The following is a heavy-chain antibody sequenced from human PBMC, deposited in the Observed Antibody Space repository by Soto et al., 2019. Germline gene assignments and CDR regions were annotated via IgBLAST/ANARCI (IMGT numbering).Heavy chain of an antibody. V-gene: IGHV4-39*01. CDR1: GGSISSSRYY. D-gene: IGHD6-19*01. CDR3: ARLGPGGWSSPLYSSGQIDY. J-gene: IGHJ4*02. CDR2: IYYSGST. Sequence: SATLCLTCSGSGGSISSSRYYWGWIRQPPGKGLEWIGSIYYSGSTYYNPSLKSRVTISVDTSKNQFSLKLSSVTAADTAVYYCARLGPGGWSSPLYSSGQIDYWGQGTLVTVS.